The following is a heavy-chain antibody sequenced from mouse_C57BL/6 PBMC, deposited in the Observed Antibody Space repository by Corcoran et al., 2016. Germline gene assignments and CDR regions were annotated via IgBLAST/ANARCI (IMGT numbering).Heavy chain of an antibody. J-gene: IGHJ3*01. CDR2: INPNNGGT. CDR3: SRPAY. CDR1: GYTFTDYY. Sequence: EVQLQQSGPELVKPGASVKISCKASGYTFTDYYMNWVKQSHGKSLEWIGDINPNNGGTSYNQKFKGKATLTVDKSSSTAYMELRSLPSEDSAVYYCSRPAYWGQGTLVTVSA. V-gene: IGHV1-26*01.